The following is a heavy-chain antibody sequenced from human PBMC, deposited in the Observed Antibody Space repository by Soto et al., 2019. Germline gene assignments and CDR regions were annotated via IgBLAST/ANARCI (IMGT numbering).Heavy chain of an antibody. CDR1: RGSISDYY. V-gene: IGHV4-59*01. Sequence: SETLSLTCTVSRGSISDYYWGWIRQPPGKGLEWVGYFYDSGSTKYNPSLKSRVTISVDTSKNQISLEMKSVTVADTAVYYCARVGSGGYSNNWFDPWGQGTLVTVSS. CDR2: FYDSGST. CDR3: ARVGSGGYSNNWFDP. J-gene: IGHJ5*02. D-gene: IGHD3-22*01.